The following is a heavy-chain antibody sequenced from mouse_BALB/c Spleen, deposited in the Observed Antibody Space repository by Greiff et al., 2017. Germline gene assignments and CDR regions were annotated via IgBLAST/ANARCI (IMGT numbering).Heavy chain of an antibody. Sequence: QVQLQQSGAELVRPGASVTLSCKASGYTFTDYEMHWVKQTPVHGLEWIGAIDPETGGTAYNQKFKGKATLTADKSSSTAYMELRSLTSEDSAVYYCTRVTTVVATDYYAMDYWGQGTSVTVSS. CDR3: TRVTTVVATDYYAMDY. D-gene: IGHD1-1*01. CDR1: GYTFTDYE. V-gene: IGHV1-15*01. CDR2: IDPETGGT. J-gene: IGHJ4*01.